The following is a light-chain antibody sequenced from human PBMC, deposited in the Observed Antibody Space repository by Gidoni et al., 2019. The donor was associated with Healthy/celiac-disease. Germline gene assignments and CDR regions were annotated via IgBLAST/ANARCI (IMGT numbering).Light chain of an antibody. CDR3: QQYNSYSLPYT. V-gene: IGKV1-5*01. CDR1: QSISSW. Sequence: DIQMTQSPSTLSASVGDRVTINCLASQSISSWLAWYQQKPGKAPKLLIYDASSLESGVPSRFSGSGSGTEFTLTISSLQPDDFATYYCQQYNSYSLPYTFGQGTKLEIK. J-gene: IGKJ2*01. CDR2: DAS.